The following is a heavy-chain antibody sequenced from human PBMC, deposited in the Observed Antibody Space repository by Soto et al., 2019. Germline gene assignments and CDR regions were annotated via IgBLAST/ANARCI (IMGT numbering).Heavy chain of an antibody. J-gene: IGHJ4*02. V-gene: IGHV3-48*01. D-gene: IGHD4-17*01. CDR2: ISSVGITI. CDR1: GFTFSSYS. CDR3: ARDRYGDYLIDY. Sequence: EVQLVESGGGLIQPGGSLRLSCAASGFTFSSYSTNWVRQAPGKGLEWVSYISSVGITIHYADSVKGRFTISRDNAKSSLYLQMNSLRAEDTGVYYCARDRYGDYLIDYWGQGTLVTVSS.